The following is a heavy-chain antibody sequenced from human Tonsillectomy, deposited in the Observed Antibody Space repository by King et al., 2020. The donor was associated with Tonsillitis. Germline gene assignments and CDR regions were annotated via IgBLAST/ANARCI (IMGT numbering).Heavy chain of an antibody. J-gene: IGHJ3*02. Sequence: VQLVESGGGVVQPGGSLRLSCAASGLTVIASIIHWVRQAPGKGLEWVALIAHDGNSKNYAGTMKGRFTISGDNSQNTVYLQMSSLRGEDTAVYYCAREAYSSGRCGIFDIWGQGTKVTVSS. CDR1: GLTVIASI. CDR3: AREAYSSGRCGIFDI. D-gene: IGHD6-19*01. V-gene: IGHV3-30*15. CDR2: IAHDGNSK.